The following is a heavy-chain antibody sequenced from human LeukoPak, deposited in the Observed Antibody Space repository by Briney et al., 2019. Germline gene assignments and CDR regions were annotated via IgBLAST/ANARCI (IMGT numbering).Heavy chain of an antibody. V-gene: IGHV3-23*01. D-gene: IGHD2-2*01. J-gene: IGHJ6*03. Sequence: GGSLRLSCTASGFTFGDYAMSWVRQAPGKGLEWVSAISGSGGSTYYADSVKGRFTISRDNSKNTLYLQMNSLRAEDTAVYYCAKGRYCSSTSCRTYYYYYMDVWGKGTTVTVSS. CDR2: ISGSGGST. CDR1: GFTFGDYA. CDR3: AKGRYCSSTSCRTYYYYYMDV.